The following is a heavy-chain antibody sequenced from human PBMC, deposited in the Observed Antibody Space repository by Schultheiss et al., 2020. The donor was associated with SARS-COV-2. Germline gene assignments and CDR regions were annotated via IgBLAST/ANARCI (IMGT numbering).Heavy chain of an antibody. CDR2: IYYSGST. CDR1: GYSISSGYY. Sequence: GSLSLTCTVSGYSISSGYYWSWIRQPPGKGLEWIGYIYYSGSTNYNPSLKSRVTISVDTSKNQFSLKLSSVTAADTAVYYCARDRSTVVTDPYFDYWGQGTLVTVSS. J-gene: IGHJ4*02. V-gene: IGHV4-61*01. CDR3: ARDRSTVVTDPYFDY. D-gene: IGHD4-23*01.